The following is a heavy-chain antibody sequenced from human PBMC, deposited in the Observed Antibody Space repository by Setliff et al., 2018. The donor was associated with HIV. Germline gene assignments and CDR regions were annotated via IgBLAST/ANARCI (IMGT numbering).Heavy chain of an antibody. CDR2: INVGNGDT. CDR1: GYTFTTYS. Sequence: GASVKVSCKASGYTFTTYSMYWVRQAPGHSLEWMGWINVGNGDTKYSQEFQGRISITRDTSTNTAYMELSSLRSDDTAVYFCARGALLAVFDFDHWGQGTQVTVSS. CDR3: ARGALLAVFDFDH. D-gene: IGHD3-10*01. V-gene: IGHV1-3*01. J-gene: IGHJ4*02.